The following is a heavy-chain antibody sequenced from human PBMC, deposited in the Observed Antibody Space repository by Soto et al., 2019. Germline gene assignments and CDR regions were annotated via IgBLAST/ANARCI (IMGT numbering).Heavy chain of an antibody. Sequence: ASVKVSCKASGGTFSSYAISWVRQAPGQGLEWMGGIIPIFGTANYAQKFQGRVTITADESASTAYMELSSLRSEDTAVYYCAVLNSGYDYYFDYWGQGTLVTVSS. CDR2: IIPIFGTA. CDR3: AVLNSGYDYYFDY. J-gene: IGHJ4*02. V-gene: IGHV1-69*13. D-gene: IGHD5-12*01. CDR1: GGTFSSYA.